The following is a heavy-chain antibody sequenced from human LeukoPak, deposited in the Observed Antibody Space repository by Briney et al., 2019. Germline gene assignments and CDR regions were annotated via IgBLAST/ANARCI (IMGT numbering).Heavy chain of an antibody. Sequence: SETLSLTCTVSGGSVSRDHWSWIRQPPGKGLEWIGYIYYSGSTDYNPSLKSRVTISVDTSKNQFSLKLSSVTAADTAVYYCARLGVAEGSDAFDIWGQGTMVTVSS. D-gene: IGHD2-15*01. V-gene: IGHV4-59*08. CDR2: IYYSGST. CDR1: GGSVSRDH. J-gene: IGHJ3*02. CDR3: ARLGVAEGSDAFDI.